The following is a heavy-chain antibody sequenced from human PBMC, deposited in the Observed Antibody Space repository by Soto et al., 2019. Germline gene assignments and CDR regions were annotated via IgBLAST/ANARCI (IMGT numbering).Heavy chain of an antibody. J-gene: IGHJ4*02. CDR1: GYTFTTYG. D-gene: IGHD3-9*01. CDR2: ISVHNGNT. CDR3: ARVGIRPNYDILTGYYNVMVY. V-gene: IGHV1-18*01. Sequence: ASVKVSCKASGYTFTTYGISWVRQAPGQGLEWMGWISVHNGNTNYAQKLQGRITMTTDTSTSTAYMELRSLRSDDTAVYYCARVGIRPNYDILTGYYNVMVYWGQ.